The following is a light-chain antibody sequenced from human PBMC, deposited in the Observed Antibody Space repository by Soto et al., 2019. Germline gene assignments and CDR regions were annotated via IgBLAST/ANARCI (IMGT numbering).Light chain of an antibody. Sequence: DIQMPQSTSILSASVGDRVAITCRASQSISSWLAWYQQKPGKAPNLLIHKASHLESGVPSRFSGSGSGTEFTLTISSLQPGDFATYYCQHYNTYPWTFGQGTKVDI. J-gene: IGKJ1*01. CDR3: QHYNTYPWT. CDR1: QSISSW. V-gene: IGKV1-5*03. CDR2: KAS.